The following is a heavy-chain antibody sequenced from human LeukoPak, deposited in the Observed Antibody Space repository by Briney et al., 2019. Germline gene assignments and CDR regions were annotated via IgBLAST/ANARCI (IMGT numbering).Heavy chain of an antibody. V-gene: IGHV3-11*01. CDR2: IRSSGSTI. CDR1: GFTFSDYY. Sequence: KPGGSLRLSCAASGFTFSDYYMSWIRQAPGKGLEWVSYIRSSGSTIYYADSVKGRFTISRDNAKNSLYLQMNSLRAEDTAVYYCARDATNVEMATISDYWGQGTLVTVSS. D-gene: IGHD5-24*01. J-gene: IGHJ4*02. CDR3: ARDATNVEMATISDY.